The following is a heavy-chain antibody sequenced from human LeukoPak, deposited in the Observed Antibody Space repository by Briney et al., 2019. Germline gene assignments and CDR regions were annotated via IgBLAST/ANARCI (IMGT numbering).Heavy chain of an antibody. CDR3: ARELTSTVSGYAYFDY. D-gene: IGHD5-12*01. CDR1: GGSISPYY. J-gene: IGHJ4*02. V-gene: IGHV4-59*01. Sequence: PSETLSLTCTVSGGSISPYYWTWIRQPPGKGLEWIGYIYYSGHTNYSPSLKSRVTMPVDTSKNQFSLKLSSVTAADTAVYYCARELTSTVSGYAYFDYWGQGTLVTVSS. CDR2: IYYSGHT.